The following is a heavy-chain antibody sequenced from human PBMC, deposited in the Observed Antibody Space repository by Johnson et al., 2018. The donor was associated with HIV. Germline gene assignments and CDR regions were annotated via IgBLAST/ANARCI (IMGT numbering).Heavy chain of an antibody. Sequence: QVQLVESGGGVVQPGGSLRLSCAASGFTFSSYGMHWVRQAPGKGLEWVAFIRYDGSNKYYADSVKGRFTISRDNSKNTLYLQMNSLRAEDTAVYYCARGGLEMATITDAFDIWGQGTMVTVSS. J-gene: IGHJ3*02. CDR1: GFTFSSYG. D-gene: IGHD5-24*01. CDR2: IRYDGSNK. V-gene: IGHV3-30*02. CDR3: ARGGLEMATITDAFDI.